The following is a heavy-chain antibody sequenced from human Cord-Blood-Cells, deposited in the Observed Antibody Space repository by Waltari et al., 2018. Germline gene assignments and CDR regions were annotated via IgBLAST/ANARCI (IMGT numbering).Heavy chain of an antibody. CDR3: ARDGVAARPFYYYGMDV. CDR1: GGSISSYY. V-gene: IGHV4-59*01. J-gene: IGHJ6*02. Sequence: QVQLQESGPGLVKPSETLSLTCTVSGGSISSYYWSWIRQPPGKGLEWIGYIYYSGSPNYNPSLKSRVTISVDTSKNQFSLKLSSVTAADTAVYYCARDGVAARPFYYYGMDVWGQGTTVTVSS. CDR2: IYYSGSP. D-gene: IGHD6-6*01.